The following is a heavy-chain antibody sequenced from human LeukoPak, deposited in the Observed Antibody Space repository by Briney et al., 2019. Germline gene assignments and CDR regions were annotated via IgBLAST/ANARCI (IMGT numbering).Heavy chain of an antibody. V-gene: IGHV3-21*01. Sequence: GGSLRLSCAASGFTFSSYSMHWVRLAPGKGLEWVSSISISGTYIYYADSVKGRFTISRDSAKRSLYLQMDSLRAEDTAVYYCARDLTIFGVVTSGYMDVWGKGTTVTVSS. CDR1: GFTFSSYS. D-gene: IGHD3-3*01. J-gene: IGHJ6*03. CDR3: ARDLTIFGVVTSGYMDV. CDR2: ISISGTYI.